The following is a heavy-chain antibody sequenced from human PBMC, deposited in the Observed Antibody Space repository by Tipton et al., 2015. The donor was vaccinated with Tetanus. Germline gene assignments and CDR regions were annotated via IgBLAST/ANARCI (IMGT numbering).Heavy chain of an antibody. D-gene: IGHD2-2*01. V-gene: IGHV3-11*06. J-gene: IGHJ4*02. CDR1: GFRFSGYY. CDR3: ARYVXXCTIGY. Sequence: SLRLSCVGSGFRFSGYYMTWIRQSPGKGLEWVSYDSPSGTNTQYGEPVKGRFTISRDNAKNSLYLQMNSLRPEDTAVYYCARYVXXCTIGYWGQGSXXTVSS. CDR2: DSPSGTNT.